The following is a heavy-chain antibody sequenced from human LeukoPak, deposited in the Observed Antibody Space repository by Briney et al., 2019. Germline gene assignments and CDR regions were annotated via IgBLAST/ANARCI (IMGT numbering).Heavy chain of an antibody. CDR3: ARVPAAKSLLDY. Sequence: SETLSLTCTVPGGSISSSNYYWGWIRQPPGKGLEWIGSMYYSGSTYYNPSLKSRVTISVDTSKNQFSLKLSSVTAADTAVYYCARVPAAKSLLDYWGQGTLVTVSS. CDR1: GGSISSSNYY. CDR2: MYYSGST. V-gene: IGHV4-39*07. J-gene: IGHJ4*02. D-gene: IGHD2-2*01.